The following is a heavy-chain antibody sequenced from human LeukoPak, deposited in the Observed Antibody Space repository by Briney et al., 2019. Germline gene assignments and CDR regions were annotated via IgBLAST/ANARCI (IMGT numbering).Heavy chain of an antibody. CDR1: GFTFDDYA. Sequence: PGRPLRLSCAASGFTFDDYAMHWVRQAPGKGLEWVSGISWNSGSIGYADSVKGRFTISRDNAKNSQYLQMNSLRAEDMALYYCAKDIRRFLEWSTPRYDYWGQGTLVTVSS. J-gene: IGHJ4*02. V-gene: IGHV3-9*03. D-gene: IGHD3-3*01. CDR2: ISWNSGSI. CDR3: AKDIRRFLEWSTPRYDY.